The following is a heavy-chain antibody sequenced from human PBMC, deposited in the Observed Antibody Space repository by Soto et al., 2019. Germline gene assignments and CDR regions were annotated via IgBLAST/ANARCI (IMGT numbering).Heavy chain of an antibody. V-gene: IGHV3-30*18. CDR3: AKAVPTVTKFDGYFQH. CDR1: GFTFSSYG. J-gene: IGHJ1*01. D-gene: IGHD4-17*01. CDR2: ISYDGSNK. Sequence: GGSLRLSCAASGFTFSSYGMHWVRQAPGKGLEWVAVISYDGSNKYYADSVKGRFTISRDNSKNTLYLQMNSLRAEDTAVYYCAKAVPTVTKFDGYFQHWGQGTLVTVSS.